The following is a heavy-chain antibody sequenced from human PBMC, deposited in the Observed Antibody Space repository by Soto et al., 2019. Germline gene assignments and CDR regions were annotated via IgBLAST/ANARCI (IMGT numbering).Heavy chain of an antibody. V-gene: IGHV4-34*01. D-gene: IGHD3-10*01. CDR3: ARDNITGLFDY. J-gene: IGHJ4*02. CDR2: INHSGST. CDR1: GGSFSGYY. Sequence: QVQLQQWGAGLLKPSETLSLTFAVYGGSFSGYYWTWIRQPPGTGLEWIGEINHSGSTNYNPSLKSRVTISVDTSKNQFSLKLTSVTAADTAVYYCARDNITGLFDYWGQGTLVTVSS.